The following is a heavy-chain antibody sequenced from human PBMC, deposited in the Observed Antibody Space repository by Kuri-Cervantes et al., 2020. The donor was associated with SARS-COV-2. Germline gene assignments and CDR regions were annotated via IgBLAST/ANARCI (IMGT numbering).Heavy chain of an antibody. Sequence: SETLSLTCTVSGGSISSYYWSWIRQPPGKGLEWIGYIYYSGSTNYNPSLKSRVTISGDTSKNQFSLKLRSVTAADTAVYYCARGVTQWLTRRFDPWGQGTLVTVSS. CDR1: GGSISSYY. CDR3: ARGVTQWLTRRFDP. CDR2: IYYSGST. J-gene: IGHJ5*02. V-gene: IGHV4-59*01. D-gene: IGHD6-19*01.